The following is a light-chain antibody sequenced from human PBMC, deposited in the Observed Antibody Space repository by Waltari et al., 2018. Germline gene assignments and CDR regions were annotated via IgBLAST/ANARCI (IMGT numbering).Light chain of an antibody. V-gene: IGKV1-39*01. Sequence: DIQMTHAPSSLSASVGGSVILPCRASQRITSHLTWFQQQPGKAPKLRIHTASSLQSGVPSRFSGSGSGTHFTLTITSLQPEDFATYFCQQSYITPDTFGQGTKLEIK. CDR2: TAS. CDR1: QRITSH. CDR3: QQSYITPDT. J-gene: IGKJ2*01.